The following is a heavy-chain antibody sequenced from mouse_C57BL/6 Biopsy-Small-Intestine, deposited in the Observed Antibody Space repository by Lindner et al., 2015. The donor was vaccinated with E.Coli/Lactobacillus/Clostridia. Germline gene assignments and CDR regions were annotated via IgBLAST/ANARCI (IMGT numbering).Heavy chain of an antibody. V-gene: IGHV1-7*01. Sequence: VQLQESGAALAKPGASVKLSCKASGYTFTSYWIHWIQQRPGQGLEWVGYINPSSGYTNYNQKFKDKATLTADKSSRTAYMQLCSLTYEDSAVFYCSRNDYDHYYAMDYWGQGTSVTVSS. D-gene: IGHD2-4*01. J-gene: IGHJ4*01. CDR2: INPSSGYT. CDR3: SRNDYDHYYAMDY. CDR1: GYTFTSYW.